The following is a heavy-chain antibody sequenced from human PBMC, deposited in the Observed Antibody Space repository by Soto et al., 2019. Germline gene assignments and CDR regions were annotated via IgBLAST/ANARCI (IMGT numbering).Heavy chain of an antibody. CDR2: IYYSGST. Sequence: SETLSLTCTVSGGSVSSGSYYWSWIRQPPGKGLEWIGYIYYSGSTNYNPSPKSRVTISVDTSKNQFSLKLSSVTAADTAVYYCARDSLYYDFWSGYYSPHYYYGMDVWGQGTTVTVSS. CDR1: GGSVSSGSYY. V-gene: IGHV4-61*01. D-gene: IGHD3-3*01. J-gene: IGHJ6*02. CDR3: ARDSLYYDFWSGYYSPHYYYGMDV.